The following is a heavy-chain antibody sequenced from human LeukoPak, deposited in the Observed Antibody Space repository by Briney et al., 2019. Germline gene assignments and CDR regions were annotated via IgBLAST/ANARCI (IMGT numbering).Heavy chain of an antibody. CDR1: GGSISSSSYY. CDR2: IYYSGST. Sequence: SETLSLTCTVSGGSISSSSYYWGWIRQPPGKGLEWIGSIYYSGSTYYNPSLKSRVTISVDTSKNQFSLKLSSVTAADTAVYYCARLAEKWVDAFDIWGQGTMVTVSS. J-gene: IGHJ3*02. D-gene: IGHD2-8*01. CDR3: ARLAEKWVDAFDI. V-gene: IGHV4-39*01.